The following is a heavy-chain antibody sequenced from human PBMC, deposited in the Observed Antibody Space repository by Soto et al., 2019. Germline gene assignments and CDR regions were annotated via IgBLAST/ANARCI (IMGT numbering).Heavy chain of an antibody. D-gene: IGHD1-20*01. CDR1: GYSVTSFH. CDR3: TRAYSWNLDNWFDS. J-gene: IGHJ5*01. CDR2: INPSKGTT. V-gene: IGHV1-46*03. Sequence: QVQLVQSGAEVKRPGASVKISCKTSGYSVTSFHLHWVRQAPGQGLEWVGLINPSKGTTRYAQNFQDRVNITRDPSTSMLYMELSSLRSEDTAVYYCTRAYSWNLDNWFDSWGQGTLVTVSS.